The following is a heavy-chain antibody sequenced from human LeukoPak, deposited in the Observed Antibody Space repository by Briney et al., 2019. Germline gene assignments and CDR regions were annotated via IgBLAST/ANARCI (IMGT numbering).Heavy chain of an antibody. CDR3: AMGYYDSSGYSHFDY. CDR2: ISSSGSTI. J-gene: IGHJ4*02. D-gene: IGHD3-22*01. CDR1: GFTFSSYE. Sequence: GGSLRLSCAASGFTFSSYEMNWVRQAPGKGLEWLSYISSSGSTIYYADSVEGRFTISRDNAKNTLYLQMNSLRVEDTAVYYCAMGYYDSSGYSHFDYWGQGTLVTVSS. V-gene: IGHV3-48*03.